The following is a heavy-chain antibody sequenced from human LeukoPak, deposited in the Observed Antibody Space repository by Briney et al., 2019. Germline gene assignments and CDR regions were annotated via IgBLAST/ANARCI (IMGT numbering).Heavy chain of an antibody. CDR3: AKDRITIFGVVTPYYFDY. CDR2: TTGSGGSS. CDR1: GFTFSSYA. D-gene: IGHD3-3*01. Sequence: GGSLRLSCAASGFTFSSYAMSWVRQAPGKGLEWVSTTTGSGGSSYYADSVKGRFTISRGNSKNTLCLQMNSLRAEDTAVYCCAKDRITIFGVVTPYYFDYWGQGTLVTVSS. J-gene: IGHJ4*02. V-gene: IGHV3-23*01.